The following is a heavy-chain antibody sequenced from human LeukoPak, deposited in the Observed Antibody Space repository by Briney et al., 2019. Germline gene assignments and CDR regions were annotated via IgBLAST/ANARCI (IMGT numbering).Heavy chain of an antibody. Sequence: PGGSLRLSCAASGFMFSSYWMHWVRQAPGKGLVWVSRVNPDGRSTSHADSVKGRFTMSRDNARDTLYLQMNSLRAEDTAVYYCARGPLSGGAIQFDYWDQGTLVTVSS. V-gene: IGHV3-74*01. CDR3: ARGPLSGGAIQFDY. CDR2: VNPDGRST. CDR1: GFMFSSYW. J-gene: IGHJ4*02. D-gene: IGHD2-21*01.